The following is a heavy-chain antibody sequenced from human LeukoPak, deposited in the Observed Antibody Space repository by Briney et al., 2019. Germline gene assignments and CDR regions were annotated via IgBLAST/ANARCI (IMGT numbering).Heavy chain of an antibody. V-gene: IGHV3-74*01. J-gene: IGHJ6*03. CDR3: ARDFKGRWLRFYYYYYMDV. CDR2: INSDGSST. Sequence: GGSLRLSCAASGFTFSSYWMHWVRQAPGKGLVWVSRINSDGSSTSYADSVKGRFTISRDNAKNTLYLQMNSLRAEDTAVYYCARDFKGRWLRFYYYYYMDVWGKGTTVTVSS. CDR1: GFTFSSYW. D-gene: IGHD5-12*01.